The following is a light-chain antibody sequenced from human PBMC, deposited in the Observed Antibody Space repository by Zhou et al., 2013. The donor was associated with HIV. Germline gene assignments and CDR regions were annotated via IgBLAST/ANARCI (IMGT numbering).Light chain of an antibody. J-gene: IGKJ1*01. CDR1: QDISNY. Sequence: DIQMTQSPSSLSASVGDRVTITCRASQDISNYLAWYQHQPGTAPKVLMYASSTLLSGVPSRFSGSGSGTDFTLTIDDLQPEDAATYYCQKYDSGPRTFGQGTKLVXK. CDR3: QKYDSGPRT. V-gene: IGKV1-27*01. CDR2: ASS.